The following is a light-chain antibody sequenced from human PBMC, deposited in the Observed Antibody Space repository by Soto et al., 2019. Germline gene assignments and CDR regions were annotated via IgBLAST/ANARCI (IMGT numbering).Light chain of an antibody. CDR2: AAS. J-gene: IGKJ2*01. CDR1: QGISTY. V-gene: IGKV1-9*01. CDR3: QQLNSYPYT. Sequence: DTQLTQSPPFLSASVGDRVTITCRASQGISTYLAWYQQKPGKAPKLLIYAASTLQSGVPSRFSGSGSGTEFTLTISSLQPEDFAAYYCQQLNSYPYTFGQGTKLEIK.